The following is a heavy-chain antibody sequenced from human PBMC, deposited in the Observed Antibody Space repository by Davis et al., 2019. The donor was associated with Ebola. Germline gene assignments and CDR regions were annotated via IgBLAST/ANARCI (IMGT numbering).Heavy chain of an antibody. CDR2: IWYDGSNK. V-gene: IGHV3-33*01. CDR3: ARVSGYCSSTSCYGNYYYGMDV. CDR1: GFTFSSYG. J-gene: IGHJ6*04. D-gene: IGHD2-2*01. Sequence: GESLKISCAASGFTFSSYGMHWVRQAPGKGLEWVAVIWYDGSNKYYADSVKGRFTISRDNSKNTLYLQMNSLRAEDTAVYYCARVSGYCSSTSCYGNYYYGMDVWGKGTTVTVSS.